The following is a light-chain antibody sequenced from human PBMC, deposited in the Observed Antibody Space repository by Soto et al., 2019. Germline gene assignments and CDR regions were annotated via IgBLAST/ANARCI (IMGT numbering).Light chain of an antibody. Sequence: IVMTQSPVTLSVSPGEGATLSCRASQSVGSNLAWYQQKPGQAPRLLMYSASTRAAGVPVRFSGSGSGIEFALTISSLQSEDFAVYYCHQYNSWPSTFGPGTKVDI. CDR3: HQYNSWPST. CDR2: SAS. J-gene: IGKJ3*01. CDR1: QSVGSN. V-gene: IGKV3-15*01.